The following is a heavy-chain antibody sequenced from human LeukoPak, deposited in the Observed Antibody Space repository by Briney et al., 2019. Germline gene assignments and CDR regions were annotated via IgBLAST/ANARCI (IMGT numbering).Heavy chain of an antibody. V-gene: IGHV1-46*01. CDR3: ARAGPYCSSTSCYPLSCFDP. CDR2: INPSGGST. CDR1: GYTFTSYY. Sequence: ASVKVSCKASGYTFTSYYMHWVRQAPGQGLEWMGIINPSGGSTSYAQKFQGRVTMTRDMSTSTVYMELSSLRSEDTAVYYCARAGPYCSSTSCYPLSCFDPWGQGTLVTVSS. D-gene: IGHD2-2*01. J-gene: IGHJ5*02.